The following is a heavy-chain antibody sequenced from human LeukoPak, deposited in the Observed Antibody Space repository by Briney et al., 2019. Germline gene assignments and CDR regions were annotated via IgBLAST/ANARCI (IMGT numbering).Heavy chain of an antibody. D-gene: IGHD2-15*01. CDR1: GFTFSSYA. V-gene: IGHV3-23*01. CDR3: ANLGYCSGGSCYYSWFDP. J-gene: IGHJ5*02. Sequence: GGSLRLSCAASGFTFSSYAMSWVRHAPGKGLEWVSAISGSGGSTYYADSVKGRFTISRDNSKNTLYLQMNSLRAEDTAVYYCANLGYCSGGSCYYSWFDPWGQGTLVTVSS. CDR2: ISGSGGST.